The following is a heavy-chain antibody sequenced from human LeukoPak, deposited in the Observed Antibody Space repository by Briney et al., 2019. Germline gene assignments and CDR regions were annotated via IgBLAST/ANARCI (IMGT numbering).Heavy chain of an antibody. D-gene: IGHD5-24*01. V-gene: IGHV3-7*01. J-gene: IGHJ1*01. Sequence: GGSLRLSCSASGFNFSINWMTWVRQAPGKGLEWVANIPDDGSETNYVDSVKGRFIISRDNAKNSLSLQMNSLREEDTALYYCARGWATIPDWGQGTLVTVSS. CDR2: IPDDGSET. CDR3: ARGWATIPD. CDR1: GFNFSINW.